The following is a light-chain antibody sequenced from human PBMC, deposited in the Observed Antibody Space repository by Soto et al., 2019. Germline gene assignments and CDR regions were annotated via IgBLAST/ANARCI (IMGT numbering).Light chain of an antibody. CDR3: HQYNSYHT. V-gene: IGKV1-5*01. J-gene: IGKJ4*01. CDR1: QSVNSW. Sequence: DIQVTQSPSTLSAFVGDRVTITCRASQSVNSWLAWYQQRPGKAPKLLIYDASTLESGVPSRFSGSGSGTEFTLTISSLQPDDFATYYCHQYNSYHTFGGGTKVDI. CDR2: DAS.